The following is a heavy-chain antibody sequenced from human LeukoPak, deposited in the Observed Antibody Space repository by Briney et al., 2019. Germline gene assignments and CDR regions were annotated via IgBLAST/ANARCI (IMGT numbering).Heavy chain of an antibody. CDR3: ARDRGSYDY. Sequence: ASVKVSCKASGYTFTSYDINWVRQATGQGLEWMGWMNPNSGNTGYAQKFQGRVTITRDTSASTAYMELSSLRSEDTAVYYCARDRGSYDYWGQGTLVTVSS. V-gene: IGHV1-8*03. CDR2: MNPNSGNT. CDR1: GYTFTSYD. J-gene: IGHJ4*02. D-gene: IGHD2-15*01.